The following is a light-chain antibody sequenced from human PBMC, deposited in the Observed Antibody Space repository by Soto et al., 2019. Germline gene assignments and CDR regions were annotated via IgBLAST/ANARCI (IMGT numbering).Light chain of an antibody. V-gene: IGKV3-15*01. Sequence: EIVMTQSPATLSVSPGERATLSCRASQSVSSNLAWYQQKPGQAPRLLIYGASTRATGIPARFSGSGSGTEFPRTISSLQSEDFAVYYCQQYFEWPPMTFGQGTKVEI. J-gene: IGKJ1*01. CDR3: QQYFEWPPMT. CDR1: QSVSSN. CDR2: GAS.